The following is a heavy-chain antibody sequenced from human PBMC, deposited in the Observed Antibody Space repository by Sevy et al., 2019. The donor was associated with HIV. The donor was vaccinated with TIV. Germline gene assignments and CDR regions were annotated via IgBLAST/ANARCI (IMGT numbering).Heavy chain of an antibody. J-gene: IGHJ6*03. CDR1: GGSISSGSYY. V-gene: IGHV4-39*02. Sequence: SETLSLTCTVSGGSISSGSYYWGWIRQSPGKGLEWIGTISYSGTTYYNPSLKSRVTISADTSKNQFSLNLSSVTAADTAIYYCARGYDHGNQYYYYYYMDVWGKGTTVTVSS. CDR2: ISYSGTT. CDR3: ARGYDHGNQYYYYYYMDV. D-gene: IGHD4-4*01.